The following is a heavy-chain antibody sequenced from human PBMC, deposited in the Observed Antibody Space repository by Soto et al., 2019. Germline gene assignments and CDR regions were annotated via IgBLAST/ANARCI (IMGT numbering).Heavy chain of an antibody. J-gene: IGHJ3*01. D-gene: IGHD4-17*01. Sequence: QVQLVESGGGVVQPGRSLRLSCAASGFTFSSSGFTFSNYAMHWVRQAPGKGLEWVAAISYDGSNKYYADSVKGRFIISRDNSKDTLSLQMNTLRPEDTAVYYCASAPVAFDVWGQGTMVTVSS. CDR1: GFTFSSSGFTFSNYA. V-gene: IGHV3-30-3*01. CDR3: ASAPVAFDV. CDR2: ISYDGSNK.